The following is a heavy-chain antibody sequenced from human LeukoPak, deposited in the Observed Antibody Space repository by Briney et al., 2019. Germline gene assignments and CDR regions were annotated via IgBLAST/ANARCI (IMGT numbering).Heavy chain of an antibody. D-gene: IGHD6-19*01. J-gene: IGHJ6*02. CDR1: GFTFSSYG. V-gene: IGHV3-30*18. CDR3: AKASSGWLTYYYGMGV. Sequence: GGSLRLSCAASGFTFSSYGMHWVRRAPGKGLEWVAVISYDGSNKYYADSVKGRFTISRDNSKNTLYLQMNSLRAEDTAVYYCAKASSGWLTYYYGMGVWGQGTTVTVSS. CDR2: ISYDGSNK.